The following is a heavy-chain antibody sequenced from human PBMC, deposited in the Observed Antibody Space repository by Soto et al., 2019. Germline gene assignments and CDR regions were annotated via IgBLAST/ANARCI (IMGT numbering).Heavy chain of an antibody. J-gene: IGHJ4*02. CDR2: ISGSGGST. CDR3: AKDLRIAVAGTRHYFDY. Sequence: EVQLLESGGGLVQPGGSLRLSCAASGFTFSSYAMSWVRQAPGKGLEWVSAISGSGGSTYYADSVKGRFTISRDNSKNTLYLHMNSLRAEDTAVYYCAKDLRIAVAGTRHYFDYWGQGTLVTVSS. D-gene: IGHD6-19*01. V-gene: IGHV3-23*01. CDR1: GFTFSSYA.